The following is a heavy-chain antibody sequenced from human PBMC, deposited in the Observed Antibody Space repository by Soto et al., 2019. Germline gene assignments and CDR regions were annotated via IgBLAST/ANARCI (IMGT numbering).Heavy chain of an antibody. J-gene: IGHJ4*02. CDR1: GGSISNYY. V-gene: IGHV4-59*01. Sequence: SETLSLTCTVSGGSISNYYWSWIRQPPGKGLEWIGCVYYSGSTNYNPSLKSRVTISVDTSKHQFSLKLTSVTAADTAVYYCTREQTSTVEKQWGPGTLVTVPS. CDR2: VYYSGST. CDR3: TREQTSTVEKQ. D-gene: IGHD4-17*01.